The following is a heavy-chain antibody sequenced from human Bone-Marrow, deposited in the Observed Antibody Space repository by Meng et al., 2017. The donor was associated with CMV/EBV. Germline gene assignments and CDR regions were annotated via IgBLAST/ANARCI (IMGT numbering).Heavy chain of an antibody. CDR2: IYYSGST. V-gene: IGHV4-30-4*01. D-gene: IGHD3-22*01. J-gene: IGHJ4*02. CDR3: ARGGYDSSGYYYTTEVFFDY. CDR1: GDYY. Sequence: GDYYWSWIRQPPGKGLEWIGYIYYSGSTDYNPSLKSRVTISVDTSKNQFSLKLSSVTAADTAVYYCARGGYDSSGYYYTTEVFFDYWGQGTLVTVSS.